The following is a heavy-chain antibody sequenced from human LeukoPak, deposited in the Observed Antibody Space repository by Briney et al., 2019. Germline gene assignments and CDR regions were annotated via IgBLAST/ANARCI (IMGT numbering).Heavy chain of an antibody. Sequence: EASVKLSCKASGYTFTIYGISRVRQAPGQGHEWMGWISAYNGNTNYAQKLQGRLIMTTDTTTSTAYMELRNLRSDDTAVYYCAREIFGYSSGPTYGMDVWGQGTTVTVSS. J-gene: IGHJ6*02. V-gene: IGHV1-18*01. CDR2: ISAYNGNT. CDR1: GYTFTIYG. CDR3: AREIFGYSSGPTYGMDV. D-gene: IGHD6-19*01.